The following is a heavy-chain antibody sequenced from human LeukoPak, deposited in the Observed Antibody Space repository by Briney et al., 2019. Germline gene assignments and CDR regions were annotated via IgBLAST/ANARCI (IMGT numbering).Heavy chain of an antibody. CDR2: IKGDGRET. V-gene: IGHV3-7*03. CDR3: VKIAHDSDYVGNDWYLAV. Sequence: PGGSLRLSCAASGFSFSRSWMSWVRQAPGKGLQWLANIKGDGRETHYADSLKGRLAISRDNAGNSVYLQLHSLRVDDTAVYYCVKIAHDSDYVGNDWYLAVWGRGTLVTVSS. J-gene: IGHJ2*01. D-gene: IGHD4-11*01. CDR1: GFSFSRSW.